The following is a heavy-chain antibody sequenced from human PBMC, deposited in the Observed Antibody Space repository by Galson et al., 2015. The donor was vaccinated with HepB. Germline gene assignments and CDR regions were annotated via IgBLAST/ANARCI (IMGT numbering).Heavy chain of an antibody. D-gene: IGHD3-22*01. CDR2: ISGSGGST. V-gene: IGHV3-23*01. CDR3: AKDWTYYYDSSGYFPSAYFDY. Sequence: SLRLSCAASGFTFSSYAMSWVRQAPGKGLEWVSAISGSGGSTYYADSVKGRFTISRDNSKNTLYLQMNSLRAEDTAVYYCAKDWTYYYDSSGYFPSAYFDYCAQGTLVTVSS. J-gene: IGHJ4*02. CDR1: GFTFSSYA.